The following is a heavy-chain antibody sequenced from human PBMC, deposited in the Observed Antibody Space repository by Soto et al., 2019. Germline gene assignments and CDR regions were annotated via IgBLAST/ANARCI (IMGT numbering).Heavy chain of an antibody. CDR1: GGSFSGYY. J-gene: IGHJ4*02. CDR2: INHSGST. CDR3: AGFDIVAGHYYFDY. V-gene: IGHV4-34*01. Sequence: PSETLSLTCAVYGGSFSGYYWSWIRQPPGKGLEWIGEINHSGSTNYNPSLKSRVTISVDTSKNQFSLKLSSVTAADTAVYYCAGFDIVAGHYYFDYWGQGTLVTVSS. D-gene: IGHD2-15*01.